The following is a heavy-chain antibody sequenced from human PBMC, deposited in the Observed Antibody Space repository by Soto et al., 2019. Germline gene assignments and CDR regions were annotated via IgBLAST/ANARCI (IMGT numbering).Heavy chain of an antibody. V-gene: IGHV3-30*04. D-gene: IGHD1-20*01. J-gene: IGHJ4*02. CDR1: GFTFNSYA. Sequence: GGSLRLSCATSGFTFNSYAIHWVRQAPGKGLEWVAVIGYDGRNEYYADSVKGRFTISRDNSKNTLYLQMNSLRAEDTAVYYCARDGTDNWNNPGVDYWGQGTLVTVSS. CDR3: ARDGTDNWNNPGVDY. CDR2: IGYDGRNE.